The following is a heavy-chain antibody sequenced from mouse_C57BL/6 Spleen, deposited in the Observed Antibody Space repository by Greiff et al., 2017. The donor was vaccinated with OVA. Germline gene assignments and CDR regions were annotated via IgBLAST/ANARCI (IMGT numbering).Heavy chain of an antibody. CDR2: IDPSDSYT. D-gene: IGHD1-1*01. CDR1: GYTFTSYW. Sequence: QVQLQQSGAELVRPGTSVKLSCKASGYTFTSYWMHWVKQRPGQGLEWIGVIDPSDSYTNYNQKFKGKATLTVDTSSSTAYMQLSSLTSEDSAVYYCATPSYYGSSGFAYWGQGTLVTVSA. CDR3: ATPSYYGSSGFAY. J-gene: IGHJ3*01. V-gene: IGHV1-59*01.